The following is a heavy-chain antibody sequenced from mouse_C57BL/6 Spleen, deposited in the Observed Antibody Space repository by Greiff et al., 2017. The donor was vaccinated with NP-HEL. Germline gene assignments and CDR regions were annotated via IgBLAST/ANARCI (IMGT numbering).Heavy chain of an antibody. Sequence: QVQLQQSGPELVKPGASVKISCKASGYAFSSSWMNWVKQRPGKGLEWIGRIYPGDGDTNYNGKFKGKATLTADNSSSTAYMQLSSLTSEDSAVYVWARGGYYGSSYYFDYWGQGTTLTVSS. J-gene: IGHJ2*01. CDR2: IYPGDGDT. V-gene: IGHV1-82*01. CDR1: GYAFSSSW. D-gene: IGHD1-1*01. CDR3: ARGGYYGSSYYFDY.